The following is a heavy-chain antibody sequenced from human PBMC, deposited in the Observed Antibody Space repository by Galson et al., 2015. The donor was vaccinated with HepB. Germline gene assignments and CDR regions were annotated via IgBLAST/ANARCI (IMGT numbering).Heavy chain of an antibody. CDR1: GFTFATYA. Sequence: SLRLSCAASGFTFATYAMHWVRQAPGKGPEWVAVVSYDGGNKYYSDSVKGRFTISRDNSKNTLYLQMNSLRPEDTAVYYCARDGRWLQVQYGFDVWGQGTMVTVSS. CDR3: ARDGRWLQVQYGFDV. CDR2: VSYDGGNK. J-gene: IGHJ3*01. D-gene: IGHD5-24*01. V-gene: IGHV3-30-3*01.